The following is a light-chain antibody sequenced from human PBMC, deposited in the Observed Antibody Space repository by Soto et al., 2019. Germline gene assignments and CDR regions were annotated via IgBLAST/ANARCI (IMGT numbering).Light chain of an antibody. CDR3: CSYVGSSTYV. J-gene: IGLJ1*01. CDR2: EGT. V-gene: IGLV2-23*01. CDR1: SSDVGTYNL. Sequence: ALTQPASVSGSPGQSITISCTGTSSDVGTYNLVSWYQQHPGKAPKLMVYEGTKRPSGVSNRFSGSKSGNTASLTISGLQAEDEADYYCCSYVGSSTYVFGTGTRSPS.